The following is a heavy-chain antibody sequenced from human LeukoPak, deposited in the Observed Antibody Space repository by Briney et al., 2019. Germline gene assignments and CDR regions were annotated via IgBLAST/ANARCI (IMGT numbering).Heavy chain of an antibody. CDR1: GGSISSYY. Sequence: SETLSLTCTVSGGSISSYYWSWIRQPPGKGLEWIGYIYYSGSTNYNPSLKSRVTISVDTSKNQFSLKPSSVTAADTAVYYCARVGSGDYGDYYFDYWGQGTLVTVSS. CDR2: IYYSGST. J-gene: IGHJ4*02. CDR3: ARVGSGDYGDYYFDY. D-gene: IGHD4-17*01. V-gene: IGHV4-59*01.